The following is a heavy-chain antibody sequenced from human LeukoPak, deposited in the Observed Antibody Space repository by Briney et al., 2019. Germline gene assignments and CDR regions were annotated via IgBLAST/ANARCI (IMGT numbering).Heavy chain of an antibody. CDR2: IYYSGST. Sequence: KPSETLSLTCTVSGGSISSYYWSWIRQPPGKRLEWIGYIYYSGSTNYNPSLKSRVTISVDTSKNQFSLKLSSVTAADTAVYYCARAYYYGSGSYAFDIWGQGTMVTVSS. J-gene: IGHJ3*02. CDR3: ARAYYYGSGSYAFDI. D-gene: IGHD3-10*01. V-gene: IGHV4-59*01. CDR1: GGSISSYY.